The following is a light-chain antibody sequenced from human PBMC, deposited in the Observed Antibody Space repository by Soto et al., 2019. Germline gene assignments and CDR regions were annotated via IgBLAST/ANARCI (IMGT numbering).Light chain of an antibody. CDR2: SYT. V-gene: IGLV1-47*02. J-gene: IGLJ3*02. CDR1: TSNIGSNS. Sequence: QSVLTQPPSASGTPGQRVTISCSGSTSNIGSNSVYWYQHLPGTAPKLLIFSYTQRPSGVPDRFSGSKSATSASLAISGLRSDDEADYYCAAWDDRLSGWVFGGGTKVTVL. CDR3: AAWDDRLSGWV.